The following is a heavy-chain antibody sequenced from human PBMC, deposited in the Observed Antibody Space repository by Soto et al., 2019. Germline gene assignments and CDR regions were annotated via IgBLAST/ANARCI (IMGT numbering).Heavy chain of an antibody. CDR1: GGSISTSNW. Sequence: PSETLSLTCAVSGGSISTSNWWSWVRQPPGKGLEWIGEVYRTGSTNYNPSLESRLTISVDKSKNQFALKLTSVTAAVKAVYYCAGARSPTPAGAIFACRGKGTLLTV. D-gene: IGHD4-4*01. J-gene: IGHJ4*02. CDR2: VYRTGST. V-gene: IGHV4-4*02. CDR3: AGARSPTPAGAIFAC.